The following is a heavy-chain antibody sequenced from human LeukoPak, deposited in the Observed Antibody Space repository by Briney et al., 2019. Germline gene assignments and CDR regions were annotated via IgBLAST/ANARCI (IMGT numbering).Heavy chain of an antibody. CDR3: AKPISGETTYSSYYYGMDV. J-gene: IGHJ6*02. Sequence: GGSLRLSCAASGFIFNSYGMYWVRQAPGKGLEWVTFVRYDGSKKSYADSVKGRFTVSRDNSKNTLYLQMNSLRTEDTAVYYYAKPISGETTYSSYYYGMDVWGQGTTVTVSS. D-gene: IGHD2/OR15-2a*01. CDR1: GFIFNSYG. V-gene: IGHV3-30*02. CDR2: VRYDGSKK.